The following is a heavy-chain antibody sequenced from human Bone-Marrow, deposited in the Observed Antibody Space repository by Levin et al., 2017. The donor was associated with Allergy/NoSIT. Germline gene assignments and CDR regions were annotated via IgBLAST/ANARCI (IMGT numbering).Heavy chain of an antibody. D-gene: IGHD3-16*01. CDR3: ARGVCGSYYYYYYGMDV. Sequence: ASVKVSCKASGYTFTSYDINWVRQATGQGLEWMGWMNPNSGNTGYAQKFQGRVTMTRNTSISTAYMELSSLRSEDTAVYYCARGVCGSYYYYYYGMDVWGQGTTVTVSS. V-gene: IGHV1-8*01. CDR1: GYTFTSYD. CDR2: MNPNSGNT. J-gene: IGHJ6*02.